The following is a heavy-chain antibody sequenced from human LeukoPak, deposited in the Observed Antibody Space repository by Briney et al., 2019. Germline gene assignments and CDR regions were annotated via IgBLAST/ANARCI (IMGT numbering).Heavy chain of an antibody. CDR3: ARLPVGSSVAGYFDY. V-gene: IGHV4-39*01. D-gene: IGHD6-19*01. CDR1: GGSMSRSSYY. J-gene: IGHJ4*02. CDR2: IYYSGST. Sequence: PSETLSLTCTVSGGSMSRSSYYWGWIRQPPGKGLEWIGSIYYSGSTYYNPSLKSRVTISVDTSKNQLSLKLSTVSAADTAVYYCARLPVGSSVAGYFDYWGQGTLVTVSS.